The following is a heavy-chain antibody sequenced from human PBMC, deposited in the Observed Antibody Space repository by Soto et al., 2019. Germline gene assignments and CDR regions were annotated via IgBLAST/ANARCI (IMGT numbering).Heavy chain of an antibody. V-gene: IGHV4-31*03. CDR1: GGSISSGGYY. J-gene: IGHJ4*02. Sequence: SETLSLTCTVSGGSISSGGYYWSWICQHPGKGLEWIGYIYYSGSTYYNPSLKSRVTISVDTSKNQFSLKLSSVTAADTAVYYCARVGTTVTTRLDYFDYWGQGTLVTVSS. CDR3: ARVGTTVTTRLDYFDY. CDR2: IYYSGST. D-gene: IGHD4-4*01.